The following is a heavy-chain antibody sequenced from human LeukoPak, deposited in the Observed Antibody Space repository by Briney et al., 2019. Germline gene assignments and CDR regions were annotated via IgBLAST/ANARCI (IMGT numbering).Heavy chain of an antibody. Sequence: GGSLRLSCAASGFAFSRYSMNWVRQAPGKGLEWVSYISSDTSTIYYADSVKGRFTISRDNSKNTLYLQMNSLRAEDTAVYYCAKDMTPYCSSTSCHDHYYYYGMDVWGQGTTVTVSS. CDR2: ISSDTSTI. D-gene: IGHD2-2*01. CDR3: AKDMTPYCSSTSCHDHYYYYGMDV. CDR1: GFAFSRYS. V-gene: IGHV3-48*01. J-gene: IGHJ6*02.